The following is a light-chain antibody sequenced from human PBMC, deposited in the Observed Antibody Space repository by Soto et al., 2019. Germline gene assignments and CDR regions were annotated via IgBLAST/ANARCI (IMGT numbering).Light chain of an antibody. V-gene: IGLV2-11*01. Sequence: QSPLTQPHSVSGSPGQSVTISCTGTSSDVGGYNYVSWYQQHPGKAPKLMNYDVSKRPSGVPDRFSRSKSGNAASLTISGLQAEDEADYYCCSYAGSYTRYGVGTGTKVTVL. CDR1: SSDVGGYNY. CDR3: CSYAGSYTRYG. CDR2: DVS. J-gene: IGLJ1*01.